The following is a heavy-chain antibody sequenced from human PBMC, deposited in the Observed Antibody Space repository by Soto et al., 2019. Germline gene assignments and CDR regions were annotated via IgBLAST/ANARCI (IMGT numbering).Heavy chain of an antibody. CDR2: ISAYNGNT. J-gene: IGHJ4*02. CDR3: ARXARYCSGGSCYGYYFDY. D-gene: IGHD2-15*01. V-gene: IGHV1-18*04. Sequence: ASVKVSCKASGYTFTSYGISWVRQAPGQGLEWMGWISAYNGNTNYAQKLQGRVTMTTDTSTSTAYMELRSLRSDDTAVYYCARXARYCSGGSCYGYYFDYWGQGTLVTVSS. CDR1: GYTFTSYG.